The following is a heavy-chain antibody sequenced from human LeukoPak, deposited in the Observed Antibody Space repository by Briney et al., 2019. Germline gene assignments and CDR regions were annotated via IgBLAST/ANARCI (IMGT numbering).Heavy chain of an antibody. Sequence: GGSLRLSCAASGFTFNRYNMNWVRRAPGKGLEWVSSISTSSSYIYYADSVRGRFTISRDNAKNSLYLQMNSLRAEDTAVYYCAALGITMIGGVWGKGTTVTISS. CDR1: GFTFNRYN. V-gene: IGHV3-21*01. CDR3: AALGITMIGGV. D-gene: IGHD3-10*02. CDR2: ISTSSSYI. J-gene: IGHJ6*04.